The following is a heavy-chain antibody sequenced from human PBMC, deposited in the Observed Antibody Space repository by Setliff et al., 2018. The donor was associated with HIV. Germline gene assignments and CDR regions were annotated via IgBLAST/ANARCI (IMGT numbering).Heavy chain of an antibody. Sequence: PGGSLSLSCEGAGFTFSDYAIRWVRQVPGKGLEWVAGISGSTSSRTYYGDSVQGRFTISRDNSKNTVYLQMNSLRAEDTALYFCARDRRVGYPRDAFDVWGQGTMVTVSS. CDR3: ARDRRVGYPRDAFDV. V-gene: IGHV3-23*02. CDR2: ISGSTSSRT. J-gene: IGHJ3*01. CDR1: GFTFSDYA. D-gene: IGHD5-18*01.